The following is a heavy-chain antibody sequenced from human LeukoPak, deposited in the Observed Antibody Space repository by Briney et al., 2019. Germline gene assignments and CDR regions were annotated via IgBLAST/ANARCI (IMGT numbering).Heavy chain of an antibody. CDR3: ARGVSSGTYFLSRDYCYMDV. D-gene: IGHD1-26*01. CDR2: IYSGDST. V-gene: IGHV3-66*01. J-gene: IGHJ6*03. Sequence: GGSLRLSCAASVFTDSSNYMTWVRQAPGKGLAWVSIIYSGDSTYYADSVKGRFTISRDNSKNTLYLQMNSLRTEDTAVYYCARGVSSGTYFLSRDYCYMDVWGKGTTTTISS. CDR1: VFTDSSNY.